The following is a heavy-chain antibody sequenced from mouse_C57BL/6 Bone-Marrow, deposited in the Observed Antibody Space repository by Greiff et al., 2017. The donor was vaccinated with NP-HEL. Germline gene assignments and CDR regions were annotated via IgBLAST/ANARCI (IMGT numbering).Heavy chain of an antibody. CDR3: ASFYDHYYYAMDY. D-gene: IGHD2-3*01. CDR1: GFTFSSYG. CDR2: ISSGGSYT. V-gene: IGHV5-6*02. Sequence: DVKLVESGGDLVKPGGSLKLSCAASGFTFSSYGMSWVRQTPDKRLEWVATISSGGSYTYYPDSVKGRFTISRDNAKNTLYLQMSSLKSEDTAMYYCASFYDHYYYAMDYWGQGTSVTVSS. J-gene: IGHJ4*01.